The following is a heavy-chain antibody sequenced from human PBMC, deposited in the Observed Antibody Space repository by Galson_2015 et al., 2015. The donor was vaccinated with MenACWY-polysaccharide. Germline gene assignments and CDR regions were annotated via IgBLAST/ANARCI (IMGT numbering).Heavy chain of an antibody. J-gene: IGHJ6*02. D-gene: IGHD6-19*01. Sequence: SLRLSCAASGFTFDDYAMHWVRQAPGKGLEWVSGISWNSGSIGYADSVKGRFTISRDNAKNSLYLQMNRLRAEDTALYYCAKELMYSSGWYGHYYYGMDVWGQGTTVTVSS. CDR3: AKELMYSSGWYGHYYYGMDV. V-gene: IGHV3-9*01. CDR2: ISWNSGSI. CDR1: GFTFDDYA.